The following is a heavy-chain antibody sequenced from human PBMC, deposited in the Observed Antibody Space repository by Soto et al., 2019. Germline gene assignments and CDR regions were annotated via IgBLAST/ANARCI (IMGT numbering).Heavy chain of an antibody. V-gene: IGHV4-59*01. CDR3: ARPLVPYDSSPNMDY. J-gene: IGHJ4*02. CDR2: IYYSGST. CDR1: GGSISSYY. D-gene: IGHD3-22*01. Sequence: PSETLSLTCTVSGGSISSYYWSWIRQPPGKGLEWIGYIYYSGSTNYNPSLKSRVTISVDTSKNQFSLKLSSVTAADTAVYYCARPLVPYDSSPNMDYWGQGTLVTVSS.